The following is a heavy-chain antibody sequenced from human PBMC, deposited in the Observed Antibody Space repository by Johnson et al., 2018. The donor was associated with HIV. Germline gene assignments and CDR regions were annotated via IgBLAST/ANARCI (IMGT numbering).Heavy chain of an antibody. CDR2: ISFDGSDK. D-gene: IGHD6-13*01. Sequence: VQLVESGGGVVQPGRSRRLSCEVSGFTFSGYAMHWVRQAPGKGLEWVALISFDGSDKYYADSVKGRFTISRDNSKNTLYLQMNRLRAEDTAVYFCARENIAAGGTDAFDIWGQGTMVTVSS. CDR3: ARENIAAGGTDAFDI. CDR1: GFTFSGYA. V-gene: IGHV3-30*14. J-gene: IGHJ3*02.